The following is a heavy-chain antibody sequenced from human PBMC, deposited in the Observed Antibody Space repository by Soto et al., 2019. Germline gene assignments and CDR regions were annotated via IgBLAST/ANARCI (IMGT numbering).Heavy chain of an antibody. V-gene: IGHV2-5*01. Sequence: SGPTLVNPTQTLTLTCIFSGFSLRTSGVGVGWIRQPPGKALEWPGFIYWNDDKRYSPSLKSRLTITKDTSKNQVVLTMTNMDPVDTATYYCAKSGSSGWYGWFDPWGQGTLVTVSS. CDR2: IYWNDDK. CDR1: GFSLRTSGVG. D-gene: IGHD6-19*01. CDR3: AKSGSSGWYGWFDP. J-gene: IGHJ5*02.